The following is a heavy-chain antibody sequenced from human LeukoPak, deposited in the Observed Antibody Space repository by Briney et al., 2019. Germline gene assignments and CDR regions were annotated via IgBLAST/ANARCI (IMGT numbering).Heavy chain of an antibody. D-gene: IGHD5-12*01. CDR3: ARGAVATIPYYYYYYGMDV. V-gene: IGHV1-8*01. CDR2: MNPNSGNT. CDR1: GYTFTSYD. Sequence: VASVKVSCKASGYTFTSYDINWVRQATGQGLEWMGWMNPNSGNTGYAQKFQGRVTMTRNTSISTAYMELSSLRPEDTAVYYCARGAVATIPYYYYYYGMDVWGQGTMVTVSS. J-gene: IGHJ6*02.